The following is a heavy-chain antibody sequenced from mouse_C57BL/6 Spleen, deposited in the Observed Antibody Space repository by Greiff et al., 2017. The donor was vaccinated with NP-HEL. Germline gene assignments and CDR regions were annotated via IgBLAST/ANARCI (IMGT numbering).Heavy chain of an antibody. Sequence: EVKVEESGGGLVQPGGSMKLSCVASGFTFSNYWMNWVRQSPEKGLEWVAQIRLKSDNYATLYAESVKGRFTISRDDSNSSVNLQKNNLRAEDTGIYYCTDWGRFDYWGQGTTLTVSS. V-gene: IGHV6-3*01. J-gene: IGHJ2*01. CDR3: TDWGRFDY. CDR2: IRLKSDNYAT. D-gene: IGHD4-1*01. CDR1: GFTFSNYW.